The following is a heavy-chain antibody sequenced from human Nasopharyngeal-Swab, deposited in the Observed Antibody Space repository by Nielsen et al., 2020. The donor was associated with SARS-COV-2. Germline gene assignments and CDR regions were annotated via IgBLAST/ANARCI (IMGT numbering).Heavy chain of an antibody. CDR2: IIPVLPIT. CDR3: ARGGWLRRDYYYVYYYMDV. V-gene: IGHV1-69*10. J-gene: IGHJ6*03. D-gene: IGHD5-24*01. Sequence: SVKVSCKTSGGTFSSYGISWVRQAPGEGLEWMGGIIPVLPITRYAQKFRDRVTITADTSTSTAYMELSSLRSEDTATYYCARGGWLRRDYYYVYYYMDVWGEGTAVTVFS. CDR1: GGTFSSYG.